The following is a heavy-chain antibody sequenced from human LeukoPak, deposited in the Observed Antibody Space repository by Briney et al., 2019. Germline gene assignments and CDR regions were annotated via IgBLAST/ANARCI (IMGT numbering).Heavy chain of an antibody. Sequence: SETLSLTCTVSGGSISSYYWSWIRQPPGKGLEWIGYIYYSGSTNYNPSLKSRVTISVDTSKNQFSLELSSVTAADTAVYYCARASYGLVHWFDPWGQGTLVTVSS. J-gene: IGHJ5*02. CDR1: GGSISSYY. CDR3: ARASYGLVHWFDP. CDR2: IYYSGST. D-gene: IGHD5-18*01. V-gene: IGHV4-59*01.